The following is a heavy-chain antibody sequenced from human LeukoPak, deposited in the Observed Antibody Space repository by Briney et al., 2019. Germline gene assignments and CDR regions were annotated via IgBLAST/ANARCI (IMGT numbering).Heavy chain of an antibody. CDR1: GFTFDLYA. J-gene: IGHJ5*01. V-gene: IGHV3-43*02. Sequence: SGSLILSCAASGFTFDLYAMHWDRQAPGKGLEMVTLISGDVGTTYYADSVKGRFTISRENSKNSLYLQMNSLRTEDTALYYCVKVEYGDSYNWFDSWGQGTLVTVSS. D-gene: IGHD4-17*01. CDR2: ISGDVGTT. CDR3: VKVEYGDSYNWFDS.